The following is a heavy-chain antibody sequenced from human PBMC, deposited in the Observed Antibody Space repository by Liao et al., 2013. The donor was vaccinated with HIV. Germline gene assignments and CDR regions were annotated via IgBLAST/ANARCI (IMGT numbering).Heavy chain of an antibody. D-gene: IGHD1-26*01. J-gene: IGHJ2*01. CDR1: GGSFSDYY. Sequence: QVQLQQWGAGLLKPSETLSLTCAVYGGSFSDYYWSWIRQPHGKGLEWIGRIYTSGSTNYNPSLKSRVSISADTSSNHVSLKLTSVTAADTAVYYCARVQWXPAPNWYSDLWGRGTLVIVSS. CDR2: IYTSGST. V-gene: IGHV4-59*10. CDR3: ARVQWXPAPNWYSDL.